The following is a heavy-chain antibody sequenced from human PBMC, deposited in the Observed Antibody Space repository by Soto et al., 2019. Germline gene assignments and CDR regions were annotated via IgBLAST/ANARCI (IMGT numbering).Heavy chain of an antibody. CDR3: ARGGRGYECDC. J-gene: IGHJ4*02. CDR2: ISSNGGST. D-gene: IGHD5-12*01. V-gene: IGHV3-64*01. CDR1: GFTFSRYA. Sequence: EVQLVESGGGLVQPGGSLRLSCAASGFTFSRYAMHWVRQAPGKGLQYVSAISSNGGSTDYANSVKGRFTISRDTSKNALYLQMGSLRAEDRAVYYCARGGRGYECDCWGQGTLVTVSS.